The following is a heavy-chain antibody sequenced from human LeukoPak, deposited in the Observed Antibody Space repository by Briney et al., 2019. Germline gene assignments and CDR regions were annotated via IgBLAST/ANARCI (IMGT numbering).Heavy chain of an antibody. V-gene: IGHV1-2*02. CDR1: GYTFIGYY. D-gene: IGHD6-13*01. Sequence: VASVKVSCKASGYTFIGYYMHWVRQAPGQGLEWVGWINPNSGGTNYAQKFQGRVTMTRDRSISTAYMELSRLRSDDTAVYSCARGTRIAAELKSPFDNWGQGTLVTVSS. J-gene: IGHJ4*02. CDR3: ARGTRIAAELKSPFDN. CDR2: INPNSGGT.